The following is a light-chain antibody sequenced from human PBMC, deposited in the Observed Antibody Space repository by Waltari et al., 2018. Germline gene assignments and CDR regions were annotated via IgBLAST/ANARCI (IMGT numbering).Light chain of an antibody. Sequence: EILLTQSPSLLSLPPRDRASLSCRASQSVTNYLAWYQQKPGQASRTLIYDTSNRATGIPARFSGSGFGTDFTLTISSLEPEDFAVYYCQQRRNWPLTFGGGTKVEIK. CDR1: QSVTNY. CDR3: QQRRNWPLT. J-gene: IGKJ4*01. CDR2: DTS. V-gene: IGKV3-11*01.